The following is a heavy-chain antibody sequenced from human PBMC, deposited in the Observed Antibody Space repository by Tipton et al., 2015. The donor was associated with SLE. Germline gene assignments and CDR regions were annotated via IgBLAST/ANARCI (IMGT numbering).Heavy chain of an antibody. J-gene: IGHJ4*02. CDR3: SRSQGYYDN. CDR2: ISWDGGRS. CDR1: GFTFDDYA. Sequence: SLRLSCAASGFTFDDYAMHWVRQAPGKGLEWVSLISWDGGRSVYAESVKGRFTISRDNAKNTLYLQMSSLRVEDTAVYYCSRSQGYYDNWGQGTLVTVSS. V-gene: IGHV3-43D*04.